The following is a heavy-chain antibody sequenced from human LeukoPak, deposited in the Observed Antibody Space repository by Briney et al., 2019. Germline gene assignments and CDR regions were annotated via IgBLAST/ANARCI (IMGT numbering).Heavy chain of an antibody. CDR1: GFTFSRYW. CDR2: IKQDGSEK. Sequence: GGSLRLSCGASGFTFSRYWMSWVRQAPGKGLEWVANIKQDGSEKHYVDSVKGRFTISRDNAKNSLYLQMNSLRAEDTALYYCAKDRGRGQLLFLGGPVFDYWGQGTLVTVSS. CDR3: AKDRGRGQLLFLGGPVFDY. J-gene: IGHJ4*02. D-gene: IGHD2-2*01. V-gene: IGHV3-7*03.